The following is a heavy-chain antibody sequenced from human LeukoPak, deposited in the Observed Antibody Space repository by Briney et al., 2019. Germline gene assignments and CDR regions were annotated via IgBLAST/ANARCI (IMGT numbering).Heavy chain of an antibody. CDR3: ARGFGELLYYNYYYMDV. CDR1: GGSISSYY. V-gene: IGHV4-59*01. D-gene: IGHD3-10*01. Sequence: PSETLSLTCTVSGGSISSYYWSWIRQPPGKGLEWIGYIYYSGSTNYNPSLKSRVTISVDTSKNQFSLKLSSVTAADTAVYYCARGFGELLYYNYYYMDVWGKGTTVTISS. CDR2: IYYSGST. J-gene: IGHJ6*03.